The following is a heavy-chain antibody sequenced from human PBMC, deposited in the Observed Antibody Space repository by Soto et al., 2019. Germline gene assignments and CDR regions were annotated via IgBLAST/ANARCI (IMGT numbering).Heavy chain of an antibody. CDR3: VRTSLVVAAATREDY. CDR1: GFTFSNYW. J-gene: IGHJ4*02. Sequence: DAQLVESGGGLVQPGGSLRLSCAASGFTFSNYWMHWVRQAAGKGLVWVSRIYSDGSSTSYADSVKGRFTISRDNAKNTLYLQMNSLRADDTAVYYCVRTSLVVAAATREDYWGQGTLVTVSS. CDR2: IYSDGSST. D-gene: IGHD2-15*01. V-gene: IGHV3-74*01.